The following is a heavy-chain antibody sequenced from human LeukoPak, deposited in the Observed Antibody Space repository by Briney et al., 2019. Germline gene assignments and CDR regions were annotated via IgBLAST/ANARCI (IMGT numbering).Heavy chain of an antibody. V-gene: IGHV3-48*02. J-gene: IGHJ4*02. D-gene: IGHD3-9*01. CDR1: GFSFTDYP. CDR3: ATDQRYAFDY. Sequence: PGGSLRLSCATSGFSFTDYPMNWVRRVPGKGLEWISNIRTTAEGAKYAYYADSVKGRVTISRDDGKNTLYLHMNSLRDDDTAVYYCATDQRYAFDYWGQGILVTVSS. CDR2: IRTTAEGAKYA.